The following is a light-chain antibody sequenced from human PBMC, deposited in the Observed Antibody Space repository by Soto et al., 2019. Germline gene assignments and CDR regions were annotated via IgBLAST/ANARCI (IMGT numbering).Light chain of an antibody. V-gene: IGKV3-15*01. Sequence: IVMTQSPFFPSVFSGGKAPPFLRASQSVSDNLAWYQQKPGQAPRLLIYGASTRATGVPARFSGSGSGTEFTLTISSLQSEDFAVYYCQQYNNWPRTFGQGTKVDIK. CDR2: GAS. CDR1: QSVSDN. CDR3: QQYNNWPRT. J-gene: IGKJ1*01.